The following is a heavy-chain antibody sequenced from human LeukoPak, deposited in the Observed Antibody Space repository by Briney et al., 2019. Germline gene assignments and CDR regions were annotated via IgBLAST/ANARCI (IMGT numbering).Heavy chain of an antibody. D-gene: IGHD3-10*01. CDR3: ARAFRITMVRGTKRYYFDY. V-gene: IGHV1-8*01. CDR1: GYTFTSYD. CDR2: MNPNSGNT. J-gene: IGHJ4*02. Sequence: ASVKVSCKASGYTFTSYDINWVRQATGQGLEWMGWMNPNSGNTGYAQKFQGRVTMTRNTSISTAYMELSSLRSEDTAVYYCARAFRITMVRGTKRYYFDYWGQGTLATVSS.